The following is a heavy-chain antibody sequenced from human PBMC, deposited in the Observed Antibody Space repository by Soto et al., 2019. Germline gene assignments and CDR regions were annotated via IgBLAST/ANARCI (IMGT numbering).Heavy chain of an antibody. Sequence: PGGSLRLSCEASGFPFSSYAMSWVRQAPGKGLEWVSAIPGGGTSTYYADSVKGRFTMSRDNSRNTLYLQMNSLTADDTALYYCAKGLGGNFRGYFDSWGQGTLVTVSS. D-gene: IGHD4-4*01. CDR1: GFPFSSYA. CDR3: AKGLGGNFRGYFDS. CDR2: IPGGGTST. J-gene: IGHJ4*02. V-gene: IGHV3-23*01.